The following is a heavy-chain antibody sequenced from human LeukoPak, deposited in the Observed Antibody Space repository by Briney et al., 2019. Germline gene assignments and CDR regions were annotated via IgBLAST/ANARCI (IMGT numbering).Heavy chain of an antibody. Sequence: GGSVRLSCAASGFTFSSYAMHWVRQAPGKGLEWVAVISYDGSNKYYADSVKGRFTISRDNSKNTLYLQMNSLRAEDTAVYYCAREPPLLQAWGQGTLVTVSS. CDR2: ISYDGSNK. V-gene: IGHV3-30-3*01. J-gene: IGHJ4*02. CDR3: AREPPLLQA. D-gene: IGHD1-26*01. CDR1: GFTFSSYA.